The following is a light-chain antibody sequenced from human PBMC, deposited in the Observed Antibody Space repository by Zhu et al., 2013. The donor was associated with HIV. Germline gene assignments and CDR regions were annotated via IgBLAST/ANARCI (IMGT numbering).Light chain of an antibody. CDR2: GNS. CDR1: SSNIGADYD. Sequence: QSVLTQPPSVSGAPGQRVTISCTGSSSNIGADYDVHWYQQFPGTAPKLLIFGNSNRPSGVLDRISGSKSGTSASLAITGLQAEDEADYYCCSHAITSPHVIFGGGTKVTVL. J-gene: IGLJ2*01. V-gene: IGLV1-40*01. CDR3: CSHAITSPHVI.